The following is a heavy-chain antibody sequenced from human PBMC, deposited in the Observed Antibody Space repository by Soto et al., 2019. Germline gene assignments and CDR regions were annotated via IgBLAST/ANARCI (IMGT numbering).Heavy chain of an antibody. Sequence: GGSLRLAFAASGFTFSDHAMHWVRQAPGKGLEWVAVVWSDGNDRYYADSVKGRFTISRDNSKNMVYLQMNSLRAEDTAVYYCVRGDNWNDEASDYWGQGT. V-gene: IGHV3-33*01. J-gene: IGHJ4*02. CDR3: VRGDNWNDEASDY. CDR1: GFTFSDHA. CDR2: VWSDGNDR. D-gene: IGHD1-1*01.